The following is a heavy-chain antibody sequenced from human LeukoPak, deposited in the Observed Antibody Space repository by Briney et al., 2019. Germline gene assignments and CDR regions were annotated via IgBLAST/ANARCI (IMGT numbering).Heavy chain of an antibody. J-gene: IGHJ3*02. CDR3: ARWGDDILTGPHDAFDI. CDR2: VYYSGST. D-gene: IGHD3-9*01. V-gene: IGHV4-39*07. CDR1: GGSITSSSYY. Sequence: SETLSLTCTVSGGSITSSSYYWGWIRQPPGKGLECIGSVYYSGSTYYNPSLKSRVTISVGTSKNQFSLKLSSVTAADTAVYYCARWGDDILTGPHDAFDIWGQGTMVTVSS.